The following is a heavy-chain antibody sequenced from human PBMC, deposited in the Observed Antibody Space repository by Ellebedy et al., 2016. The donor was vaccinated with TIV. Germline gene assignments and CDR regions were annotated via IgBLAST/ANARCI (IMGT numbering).Heavy chain of an antibody. J-gene: IGHJ3*02. CDR2: IYDSGST. D-gene: IGHD3-16*02. CDR1: GVSISSSY. Sequence: SETLSLXCTVSGVSISSSYWSWIRQAPGKGLEWIGYIYDSGSTNYNPSLKSPVTISVDTSKNQFSLKLNSVTTADTAVYYCAKLRVKKITFGGVIGMAFDIWGQGTMVTVSS. CDR3: AKLRVKKITFGGVIGMAFDI. V-gene: IGHV4-59*01.